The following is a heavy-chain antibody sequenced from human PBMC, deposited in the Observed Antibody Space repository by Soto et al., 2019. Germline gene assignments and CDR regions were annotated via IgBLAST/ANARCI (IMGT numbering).Heavy chain of an antibody. J-gene: IGHJ4*02. CDR2: IYPGDSDT. CDR3: ARQRYCSGGSCYLWVDY. CDR1: GYSFTSYW. Sequence: GESLKISCKGSGYSFTSYWIGWVRQMPGKGLEWMGIIYPGDSDTRYSPSFQGQVTISADKSISTAYLQWSSLKASDTAMYYCARQRYCSGGSCYLWVDYWGQGTLVTVS. V-gene: IGHV5-51*01. D-gene: IGHD2-15*01.